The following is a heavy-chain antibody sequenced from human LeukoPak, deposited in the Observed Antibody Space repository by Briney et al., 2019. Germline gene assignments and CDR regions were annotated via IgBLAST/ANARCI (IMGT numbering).Heavy chain of an antibody. CDR2: INHSGST. CDR3: ARGRRITMVRGVPSWFDP. D-gene: IGHD3-10*01. CDR1: GGSFSGYY. Sequence: SETLSLTCAVYGGSFSGYYWSWIRQPPGKGLEWIGEINHSGSTNYNPSLKSRVTISVDTSKNQFSLKLSSVTAADTAVYYCARGRRITMVRGVPSWFDPWGQGTLVTVSS. J-gene: IGHJ5*02. V-gene: IGHV4-34*01.